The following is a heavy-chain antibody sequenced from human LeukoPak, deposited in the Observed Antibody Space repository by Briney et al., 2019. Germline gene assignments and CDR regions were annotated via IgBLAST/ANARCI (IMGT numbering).Heavy chain of an antibody. CDR1: GYTFTGYY. J-gene: IGHJ3*02. Sequence: ASVKVSCKATGYTFTGYYMHWVRQAPGQGLEWMGRINPDSGDTNSAQKFQGRVTMIRDTSISTAYMELSRLRSDDTAVYYCARERESDDYYDHAFDIWGQGTMVTVSS. CDR2: INPDSGDT. V-gene: IGHV1-2*06. CDR3: ARERESDDYYDHAFDI. D-gene: IGHD3-22*01.